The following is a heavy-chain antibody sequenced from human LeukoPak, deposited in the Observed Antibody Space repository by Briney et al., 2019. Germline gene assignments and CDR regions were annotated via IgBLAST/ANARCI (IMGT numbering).Heavy chain of an antibody. V-gene: IGHV1-69*04. D-gene: IGHD2-2*01. J-gene: IGHJ6*02. CDR2: IIPILGIA. CDR3: ARGLYCSSSTSCYDYGMDV. CDR1: GGTFSSYA. Sequence: SVKVSCKASGGTFSSYAISWVRQAPGQGLEWMGRIIPILGIANYAQKFQGRVTITADESTSTGYMELSSLRYEDTAVYYCARGLYCSSSTSCYDYGMDVWGQGTTVTVSS.